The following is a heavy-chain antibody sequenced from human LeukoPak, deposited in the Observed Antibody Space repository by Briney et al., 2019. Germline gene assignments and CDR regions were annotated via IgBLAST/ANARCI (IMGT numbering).Heavy chain of an antibody. J-gene: IGHJ6*02. Sequence: VASVKVSCKASGYTFIGYYMHWVRQAPGQGLEWMGWINPNSGGTNYAQKFQGRVTMTRDRSISTAYMELSSLRSEDTAVYYCARGGPAAIGYYYYGMDVWGQGTTVTVSS. CDR2: INPNSGGT. D-gene: IGHD2-2*01. CDR3: ARGGPAAIGYYYYGMDV. CDR1: GYTFIGYY. V-gene: IGHV1-2*02.